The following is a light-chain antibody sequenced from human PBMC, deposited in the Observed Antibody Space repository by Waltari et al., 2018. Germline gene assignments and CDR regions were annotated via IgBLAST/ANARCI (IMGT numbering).Light chain of an antibody. CDR3: CSYASSSPRLI. CDR1: YSTVGRYDL. V-gene: IGLV2-23*02. CDR2: EVL. J-gene: IGLJ2*01. Sequence: QSALTQPASVSGSLGQSISIPCSGTYSTVGRYDLVFWYHQRPGEAPKLLIYEVLKRPSGISNRFSGSKSGNAASLTISALQPEDEGTYYCCSYASSSPRLIFGGGTELSVL.